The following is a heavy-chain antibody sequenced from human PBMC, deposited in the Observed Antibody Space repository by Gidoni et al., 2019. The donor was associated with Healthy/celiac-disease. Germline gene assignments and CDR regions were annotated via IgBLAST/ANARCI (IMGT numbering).Heavy chain of an antibody. CDR3: ARQGEWLSRDLDY. V-gene: IGHV5-10-1*03. CDR1: GYSFTSYW. J-gene: IGHJ4*02. Sequence: EVQLVQSGAEVKKPGESLRISCKGSGYSFTSYWISAARQMPGKGLEWMGRIEPSDSYTNYSPSFQGHVTISADKSISTAYLQWSSLKASDTAMYYCARQGEWLSRDLDYWGQGTLVTVSS. D-gene: IGHD3-3*01. CDR2: IEPSDSYT.